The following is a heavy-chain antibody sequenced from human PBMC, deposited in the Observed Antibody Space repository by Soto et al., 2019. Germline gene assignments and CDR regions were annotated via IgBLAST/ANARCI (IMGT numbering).Heavy chain of an antibody. CDR1: GGSISSGGYY. CDR2: IYYSGST. D-gene: IGHD6-13*01. J-gene: IGHJ4*02. Sequence: SETLSLTCTVSGGSISSGGYYWSWIRQHPGKGLEWIGYIYYSGSTYYNPSLKSRVTISVDTSKNQFSLKLSSVTAADTAVYYCARGVSSSWYPVFDYWGQGTLVTVSS. V-gene: IGHV4-31*03. CDR3: ARGVSSSWYPVFDY.